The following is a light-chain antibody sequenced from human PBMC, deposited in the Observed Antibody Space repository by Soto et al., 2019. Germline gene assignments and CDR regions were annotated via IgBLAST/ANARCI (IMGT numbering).Light chain of an antibody. CDR3: SSYTSSSTVV. CDR1: SSDVGGYNY. CDR2: DVS. Sequence: QSALTQPASVSGSPGQSITISCTGTSSDVGGYNYVCWYQQHPGKAPKLIIHDVSNRPSGVSHRFFGSKSGNTASLSISGLQAEDEADYYCSSYTSSSTVVFGGGTKLTVL. J-gene: IGLJ2*01. V-gene: IGLV2-14*01.